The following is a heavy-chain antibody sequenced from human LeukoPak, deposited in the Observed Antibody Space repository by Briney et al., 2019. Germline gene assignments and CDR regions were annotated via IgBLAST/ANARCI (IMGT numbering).Heavy chain of an antibody. V-gene: IGHV3-74*01. J-gene: IGHJ4*02. CDR2: INSDGSST. D-gene: IGHD3-16*02. CDR3: ARGPSIMITFGGVIAAELDY. CDR1: GFTFSSYW. Sequence: GGSLRLSCAASGFTFSSYWMHWVRQAPGKGLVWVSRINSDGSSTSYADSVKGRFTISRDNAKNTLYLQMNSLRAEDTAVYYCARGPSIMITFGGVIAAELDYWGQGTLATVSS.